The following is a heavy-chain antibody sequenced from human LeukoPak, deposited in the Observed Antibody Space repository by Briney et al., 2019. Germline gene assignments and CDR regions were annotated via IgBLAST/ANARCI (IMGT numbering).Heavy chain of an antibody. CDR2: IIPIFGTA. CDR3: AKDPYSSGPEGFDY. Sequence: SVKVSCKASGGTFSSYAISWVRQAPGQGLEWMGGIIPIFGTANYAQKFQGRVTITADESTSTAYMELSSLRSEDTAVYYCAKDPYSSGPEGFDYWGQGTLVTVSS. V-gene: IGHV1-69*01. D-gene: IGHD6-19*01. CDR1: GGTFSSYA. J-gene: IGHJ4*02.